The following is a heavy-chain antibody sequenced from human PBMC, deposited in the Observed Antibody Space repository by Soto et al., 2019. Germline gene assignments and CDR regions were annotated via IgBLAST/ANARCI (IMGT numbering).Heavy chain of an antibody. V-gene: IGHV3-64D*08. CDR3: VKDLSSYSGYDFSIFRREEYYYYGMDV. D-gene: IGHD5-12*01. Sequence: PGGSLRLSCSASGFTFSSYAMHWVRQAPGKGLEYVSAISSNGGSTYYADSVKGRFTISRDNSKNTLYLLMSSLRAEDTAVYYCVKDLSSYSGYDFSIFRREEYYYYGMDVWGQGTTVTVSS. CDR2: ISSNGGST. CDR1: GFTFSSYA. J-gene: IGHJ6*02.